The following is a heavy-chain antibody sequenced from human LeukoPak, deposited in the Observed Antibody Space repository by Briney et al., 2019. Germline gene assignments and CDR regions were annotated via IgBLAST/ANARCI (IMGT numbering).Heavy chain of an antibody. CDR2: MSFSGSA. CDR1: GVSMNNNY. CDR3: ARGDDLLTGPYDWFNP. D-gene: IGHD3-9*01. Sequence: PSETLPLTCAVSGVSMNNNYWAWIRQSPGGKLEWIGYMSFSGSATYNPSLNSRVSIPVDSSKNQFSLDLTSLTAADTAVYYCARGDDLLTGPYDWFNPWGQGTLVIVSS. J-gene: IGHJ5*02. V-gene: IGHV4-4*09.